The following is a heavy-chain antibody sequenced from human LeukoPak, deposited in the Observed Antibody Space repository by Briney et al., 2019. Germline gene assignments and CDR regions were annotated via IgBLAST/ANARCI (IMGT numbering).Heavy chain of an antibody. CDR1: GFTVSSNY. CDR3: ATADSGSYYSGFDY. D-gene: IGHD1-26*01. Sequence: GGSLRLSCAASGFTVSSNYMSWVHQAPGKGLEWVSVVYSGGSTHYADSVKGRFTISRDNSKNTLYLHMNSLRAEDTAVYYCATADSGSYYSGFDYWGQGTLVTVSS. CDR2: VYSGGST. V-gene: IGHV3-66*01. J-gene: IGHJ4*02.